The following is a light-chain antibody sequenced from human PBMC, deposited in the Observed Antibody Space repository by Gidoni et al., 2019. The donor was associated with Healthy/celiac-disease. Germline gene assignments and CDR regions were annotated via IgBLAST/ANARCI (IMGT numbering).Light chain of an antibody. Sequence: DIQMTQSPSSLSASVGDRVTITCRESQSISSYLNWYQQKPGKPPKLLIYAASILQSGVPSRFSGSGSGTDFTLTSSSLQAEDFATYYCQQSYSTPITFGQGTRLEIK. CDR3: QQSYSTPIT. CDR1: QSISSY. J-gene: IGKJ5*01. V-gene: IGKV1-39*01. CDR2: AAS.